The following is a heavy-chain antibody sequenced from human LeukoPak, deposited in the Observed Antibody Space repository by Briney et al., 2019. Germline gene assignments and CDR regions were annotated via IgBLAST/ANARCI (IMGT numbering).Heavy chain of an antibody. CDR1: GGSISSYY. Sequence: PSETLSLTCTVSGGSISSYYWSWIRHPPGKGLEWIGYIYYSGSTNYNPSLKSRVTISVDTSKNQFSLKLSSVTAADTAVYYCARLYCSGGSCFDYWGQGTLVTVSS. J-gene: IGHJ4*02. CDR3: ARLYCSGGSCFDY. V-gene: IGHV4-59*01. D-gene: IGHD2-15*01. CDR2: IYYSGST.